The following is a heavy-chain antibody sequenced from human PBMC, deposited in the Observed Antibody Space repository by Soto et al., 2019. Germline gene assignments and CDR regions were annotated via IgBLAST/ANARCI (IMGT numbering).Heavy chain of an antibody. CDR2: IRSKANSYAT. J-gene: IGHJ3*02. V-gene: IGHV3-73*01. Sequence: PGGSLRLSCAASGFTFSGSAMHWVRQASGKGLEWVGRIRSKANSYATAYAASVKGRFTISRDDSKNTAYLQMNSLKTEDTAVYYCTRHEWELLPSLAFDIWGQGTMVTVSS. D-gene: IGHD1-26*01. CDR3: TRHEWELLPSLAFDI. CDR1: GFTFSGSA.